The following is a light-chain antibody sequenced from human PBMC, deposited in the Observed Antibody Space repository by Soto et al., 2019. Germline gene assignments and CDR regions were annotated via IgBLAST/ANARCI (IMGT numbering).Light chain of an antibody. CDR1: QSVSSSY. CDR3: QQYNEWPRT. CDR2: GAS. Sequence: EILLTQSPGTPSLYPGERATLSCRASQSVSSSYLAWYQHKPGQAPRLLIYGASTTATDVPPRFSGSGSGTEFTLTISNLQSEDFAVYYCQQYNEWPRTFGQGTRLEIK. V-gene: IGKV3-15*01. J-gene: IGKJ5*01.